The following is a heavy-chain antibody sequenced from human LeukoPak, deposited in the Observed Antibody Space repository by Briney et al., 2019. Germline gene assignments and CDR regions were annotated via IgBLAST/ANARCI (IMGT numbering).Heavy chain of an antibody. V-gene: IGHV4-59*08. J-gene: IGHJ4*02. CDR3: ARHRTNWNGLFDY. CDR2: IYYSGST. Sequence: SETLSLTCTVSGGSISSYYWSWIRQPPGKGLEWIGYIYYSGSTNYNPSLKSRVTISVDTSKNQFSLKLSSLTAADTAIYYCARHRTNWNGLFDYWGQGTLVTVSS. CDR1: GGSISSYY. D-gene: IGHD1-1*01.